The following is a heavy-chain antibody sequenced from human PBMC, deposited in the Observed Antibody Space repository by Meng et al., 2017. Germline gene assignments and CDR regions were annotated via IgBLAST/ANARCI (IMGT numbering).Heavy chain of an antibody. V-gene: IGHV1-46*01. Sequence: ASVKVSCKESGYTFTSYYMHWVRQAPGQGLEWMGIINPSGGSTSYAQKFQGRVTMTRDTSTSTVYMELSSLRSEDTAVYYCARDTNYGGNSANIWYFDLWGRGTLVTVSS. D-gene: IGHD4-23*01. CDR2: INPSGGST. J-gene: IGHJ2*01. CDR1: GYTFTSYY. CDR3: ARDTNYGGNSANIWYFDL.